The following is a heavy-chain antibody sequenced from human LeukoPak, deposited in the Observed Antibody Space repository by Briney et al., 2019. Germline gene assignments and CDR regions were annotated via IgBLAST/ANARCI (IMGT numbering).Heavy chain of an antibody. CDR2: ILPIFGTA. J-gene: IGHJ5*02. CDR3: ARAEDQGRYFDWLPGFDP. CDR1: GGTFSSYV. V-gene: IGHV1-69*13. Sequence: SVKVSCKASGGTFSSYVINWVRQAPGQGLEWMGGILPIFGTAIYAQHFQGRLTITAGESTNSAYMELNRLRSDDTAVYYCARAEDQGRYFDWLPGFDPWGQGTLVTVSS. D-gene: IGHD3-9*01.